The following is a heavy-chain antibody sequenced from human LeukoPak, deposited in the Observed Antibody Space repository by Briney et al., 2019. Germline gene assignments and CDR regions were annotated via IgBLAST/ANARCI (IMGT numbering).Heavy chain of an antibody. J-gene: IGHJ5*02. D-gene: IGHD3-10*01. Sequence: GGFLRLSCAASGFTFSSYAVHWVRQAPGKGLEWVAVISYDGSNKYYADSVKGRFTISRDNSKNTLYLQMNSLRAEDTAVYYCARIPYGSGSSGWFDPWGQGTLVTVSS. CDR3: ARIPYGSGSSGWFDP. CDR2: ISYDGSNK. V-gene: IGHV3-30*04. CDR1: GFTFSSYA.